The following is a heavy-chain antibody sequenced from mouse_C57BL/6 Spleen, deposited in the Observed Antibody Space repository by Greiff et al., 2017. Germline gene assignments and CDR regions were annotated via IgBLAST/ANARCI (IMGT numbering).Heavy chain of an antibody. V-gene: IGHV1-9*01. D-gene: IGHD2-13*01. Sequence: QVQLKQSGAELMKPGASVKLSCKATGYTFTGYWIEWVKQRPGHGLEWIGEILPGSGSTNYNEKFKGKATFTADTSSNTASLPLISLTTDVSAIDYCASETTVETVFDYWGQGTTLTVSS. CDR1: GYTFTGYW. CDR3: ASETTVETVFDY. J-gene: IGHJ2*01. CDR2: ILPGSGST.